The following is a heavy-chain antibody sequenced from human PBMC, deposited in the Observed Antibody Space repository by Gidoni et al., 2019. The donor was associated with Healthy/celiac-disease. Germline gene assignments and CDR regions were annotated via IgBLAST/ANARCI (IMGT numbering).Heavy chain of an antibody. V-gene: IGHV3-21*01. D-gene: IGHD3-22*01. Sequence: CAASGFTFSSYSMNWVRQAPGKGLEWVSSISSSSSYIYYADSVKGRFTISRDNAKNSLYLQMNSLRAEDTAVYYCARDFEDYYDSSGYYDYWGQGTLVTVSS. J-gene: IGHJ4*02. CDR1: GFTFSSYS. CDR2: ISSSSSYI. CDR3: ARDFEDYYDSSGYYDY.